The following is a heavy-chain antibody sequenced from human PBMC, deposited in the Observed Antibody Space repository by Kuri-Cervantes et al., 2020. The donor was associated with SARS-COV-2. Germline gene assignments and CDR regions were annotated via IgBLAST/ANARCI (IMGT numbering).Heavy chain of an antibody. CDR3: VRDGDHWNFDY. CDR1: GFTFSSYA. J-gene: IGHJ4*02. CDR2: IYSGGST. D-gene: IGHD1-1*01. V-gene: IGHV3-53*01. Sequence: GGSLRLSCAASGFTFSSYAMSWVRQAPGKGLEWVSVIYSGGSTYYADTVKGRFTTSRDNSKNTLYLQMNSLRAEDTAVYYCVRDGDHWNFDYWGQGTLVTVSS.